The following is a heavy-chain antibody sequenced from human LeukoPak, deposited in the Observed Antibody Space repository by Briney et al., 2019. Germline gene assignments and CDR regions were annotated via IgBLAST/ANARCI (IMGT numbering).Heavy chain of an antibody. CDR1: GGSISSGGYY. CDR3: ARDSGSYGMDV. V-gene: IGHV4-31*03. D-gene: IGHD6-25*01. Sequence: PSQTLSLTCTVPGGSISSGGYYWSWIRQHPGKGLEWIGYIYYSGSTYYNPSLKSRVTISVDTSKNQFSLKLSSVTAADTAVYYCARDSGSYGMDVWGQGTTVTVSS. J-gene: IGHJ6*02. CDR2: IYYSGST.